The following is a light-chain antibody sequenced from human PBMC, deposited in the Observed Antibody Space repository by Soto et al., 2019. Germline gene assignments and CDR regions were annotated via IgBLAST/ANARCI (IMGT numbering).Light chain of an antibody. Sequence: EIVMTQSPATLPVSPGEGGTLSCRASQSISGNLAWYQQKPGQAPRLLIYGASTRATGIPARFSGSGSGTDFTLTISSLQPEDFATYFCHQSHYTVWTFGQGTNVDMK. V-gene: IGKV3-15*01. J-gene: IGKJ1*01. CDR1: QSISGN. CDR3: HQSHYTVWT. CDR2: GAS.